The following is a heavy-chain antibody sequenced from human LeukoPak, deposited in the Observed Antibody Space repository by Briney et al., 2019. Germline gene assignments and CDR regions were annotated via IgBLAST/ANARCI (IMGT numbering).Heavy chain of an antibody. CDR3: AREGSATARPFVSNDY. J-gene: IGHJ4*02. D-gene: IGHD6-6*01. Sequence: SETLSLTCTVSGGSISSYYWSWIRQPAGKGLEWIGRIHTSGNTDYNPSLKSRVTMSVDTSRNQFSLKVRSVTAADTAVYYCAREGSATARPFVSNDYWGQGTLVTVSS. CDR2: IHTSGNT. CDR1: GGSISSYY. V-gene: IGHV4-4*07.